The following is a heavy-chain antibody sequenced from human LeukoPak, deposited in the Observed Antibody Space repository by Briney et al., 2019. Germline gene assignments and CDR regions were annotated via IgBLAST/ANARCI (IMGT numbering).Heavy chain of an antibody. CDR3: TTDLYIVGATAAYYFDY. V-gene: IGHV3-15*01. Sequence: GGSLRLSCAASGITFSDYGMSWVRQAPGKGLEWVGRIKSKTDGGTTDYAAPVKGRFTISRDDSKNTLYLQMNSLKTEDTAVYYCTTDLYIVGATAAYYFDYWGQGTLVTVSS. D-gene: IGHD1-26*01. CDR2: IKSKTDGGTT. J-gene: IGHJ4*02. CDR1: GITFSDYG.